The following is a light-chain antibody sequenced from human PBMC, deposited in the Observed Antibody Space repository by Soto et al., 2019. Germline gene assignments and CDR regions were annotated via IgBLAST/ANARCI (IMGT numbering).Light chain of an antibody. CDR1: QSISNH. J-gene: IGKJ2*01. Sequence: DIPMTQSPSSLSASVGDRVTITCRASQSISNHLNWYQQKPGQAPKLLIYAASTLQSGVPSRFSGSGYETDFTLTISSLQPEDFATYYCQQSYNSHTFVQGTKLEIK. CDR2: AAS. V-gene: IGKV1-39*01. CDR3: QQSYNSHT.